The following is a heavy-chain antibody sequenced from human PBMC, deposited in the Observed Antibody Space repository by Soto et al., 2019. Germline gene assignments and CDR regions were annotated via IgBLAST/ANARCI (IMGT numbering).Heavy chain of an antibody. D-gene: IGHD4-4*01. CDR3: TRDRAVTSLLPYYYYYYYMDV. Sequence: GGSLRLSCAASGFTLSSYGMHWVRQAPGKGLEWVAVIWYDGNIKYYGDSMKGRFTISRDNSKNTLYLQMNSLRAEDTAVYYCTRDRAVTSLLPYYYYYYYMDVWGQGTTVTVSS. V-gene: IGHV3-33*01. CDR2: IWYDGNIK. J-gene: IGHJ6*03. CDR1: GFTLSSYG.